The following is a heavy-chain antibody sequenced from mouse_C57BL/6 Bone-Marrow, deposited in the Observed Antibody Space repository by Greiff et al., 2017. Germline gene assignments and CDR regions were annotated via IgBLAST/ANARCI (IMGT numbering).Heavy chain of an antibody. Sequence: EVQLQQSGPELVKPGASVKISCKASGYTFTDYYMNWVKQSHGKSLEWIGDINPNNGGTSYNQKFKGKATLTVDKSSSTAYMELSSLTSEDSAVYYCARPLDSSGYVAWFAYWGQGTLVTVSA. CDR1: GYTFTDYY. D-gene: IGHD3-2*02. CDR2: INPNNGGT. J-gene: IGHJ3*01. CDR3: ARPLDSSGYVAWFAY. V-gene: IGHV1-26*01.